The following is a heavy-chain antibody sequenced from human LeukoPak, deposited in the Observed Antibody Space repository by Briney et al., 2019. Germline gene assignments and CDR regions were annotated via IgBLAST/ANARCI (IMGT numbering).Heavy chain of an antibody. CDR3: AKDRRRYCSSTSCYEIDY. CDR1: GFTFSTYG. CDR2: IQSDGSNK. V-gene: IGHV3-30*02. J-gene: IGHJ4*02. D-gene: IGHD2-2*01. Sequence: GGSLRLSCAASGFTFSTYGMHWVRQAPGKGLEWVTFIQSDGSNKYYPDSVKGRFTISRDNSKNTLYLQMNSLRAEDTAVYYCAKDRRRYCSSTSCYEIDYWGQGTLVTVSS.